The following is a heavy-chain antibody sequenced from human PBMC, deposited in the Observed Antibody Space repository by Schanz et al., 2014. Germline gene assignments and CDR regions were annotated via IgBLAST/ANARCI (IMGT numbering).Heavy chain of an antibody. V-gene: IGHV1-2*06. J-gene: IGHJ5*02. CDR3: AREGTVIRGLSGGFEP. Sequence: QVQLVQSGAEVKKPGASVKVSCKASGYSFTDYSLHWVRQAPGQGLEWMGRIYPNSGGTNFAQKFQGRVTMTRDTSISTVYMELSRLRSDDTAVYYCAREGTVIRGLSGGFEPWGQGTLVTVSS. CDR2: IYPNSGGT. D-gene: IGHD3-10*01. CDR1: GYSFTDYS.